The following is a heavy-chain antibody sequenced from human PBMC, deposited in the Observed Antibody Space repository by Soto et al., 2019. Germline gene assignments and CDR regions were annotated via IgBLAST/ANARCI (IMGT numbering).Heavy chain of an antibody. CDR2: IYHSGST. V-gene: IGHV4-30-2*05. CDR3: ARGPAILNP. CDR1: GGSISSGGYS. D-gene: IGHD3-3*01. J-gene: IGHJ5*02. Sequence: TSETLSLTCAVSGGSISSGGYSWSWIRQPPGKGLEWIGYIYHSGSTYYNPSLKSRAIIKPDTSKNQFSLQLNSVTPEDTAVYYCARGPAILNPWGQGILVTVSS.